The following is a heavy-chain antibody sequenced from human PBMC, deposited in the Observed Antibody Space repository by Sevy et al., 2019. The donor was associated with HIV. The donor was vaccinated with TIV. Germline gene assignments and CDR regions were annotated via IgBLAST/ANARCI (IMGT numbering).Heavy chain of an antibody. CDR3: ARLTTKPTSDLYGMDV. V-gene: IGHV1-2*02. CDR2: INPNDGVT. J-gene: IGHJ6*02. Sequence: ASVKVSCKASGYTFTDYYIHWVRQAPGQGLEWMAWINPNDGVTNYAQRFQGGVTVTRDTSVSTAYMELRGLTYDDTAIYYCARLTTKPTSDLYGMDVWDQGTTVTVSS. CDR1: GYTFTDYY. D-gene: IGHD4-17*01.